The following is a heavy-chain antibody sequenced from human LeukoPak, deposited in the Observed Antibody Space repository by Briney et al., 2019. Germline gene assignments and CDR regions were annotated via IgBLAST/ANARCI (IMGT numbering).Heavy chain of an antibody. CDR2: IRHDGMNA. CDR1: GLHFSGTA. D-gene: IGHD6-19*01. J-gene: IGHJ5*02. CDR3: AKDGAQYSSGPECDP. Sequence: GGSLRLSCAASGLHFSGTAMSWVRQAPGKGLEWVSAIRHDGMNANYADSVKGRFTISRDNSQRAVSLEMSSLTAADTGVYYCAKDGAQYSSGPECDPRGQGALVTVSP. V-gene: IGHV3-23*01.